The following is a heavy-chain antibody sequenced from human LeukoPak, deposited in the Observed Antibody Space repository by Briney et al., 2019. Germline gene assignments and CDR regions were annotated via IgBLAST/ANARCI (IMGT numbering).Heavy chain of an antibody. CDR2: ISGSGGST. J-gene: IGHJ6*04. Sequence: GGSLRLSCAASGFTFSGYAMSWVRQAPGKGLEWVSAISGSGGSTYYADSVKGQFTISRDNSKNTLYLQMNSLRAEDTAVYYCAKTYCSSTSCPGMDVWGKGTTVTVSS. D-gene: IGHD2-2*01. CDR3: AKTYCSSTSCPGMDV. V-gene: IGHV3-23*01. CDR1: GFTFSGYA.